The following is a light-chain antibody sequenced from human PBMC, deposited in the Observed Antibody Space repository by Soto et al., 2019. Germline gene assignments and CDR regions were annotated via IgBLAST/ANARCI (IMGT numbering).Light chain of an antibody. CDR3: QQNKDWPRT. J-gene: IGKJ1*01. V-gene: IGKV3-15*01. Sequence: EILMTQSPATLSVSPGERVTFSCRASQSVSYYLAWYQQKPGQAPRLLIYDASTRATGIPGRFSGSGSGTEFTLTISSLQSEDFGVYYCQQNKDWPRTFGQGTKVEIK. CDR1: QSVSYY. CDR2: DAS.